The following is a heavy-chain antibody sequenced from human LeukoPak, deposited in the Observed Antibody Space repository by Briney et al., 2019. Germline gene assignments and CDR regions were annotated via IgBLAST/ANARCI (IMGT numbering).Heavy chain of an antibody. D-gene: IGHD3-22*01. Sequence: GGSLRLSCATSGFTFSNYGIHWVRQTPDKGLEWLAVISYDGNNQYYAASVKGRFAVSRDDSQNTAYLQMNSLRAEDTAVYYCAKFGSGYPFWGQGTLVTVSS. CDR3: AKFGSGYPF. CDR1: GFTFSNYG. CDR2: ISYDGNNQ. J-gene: IGHJ4*02. V-gene: IGHV3-30*18.